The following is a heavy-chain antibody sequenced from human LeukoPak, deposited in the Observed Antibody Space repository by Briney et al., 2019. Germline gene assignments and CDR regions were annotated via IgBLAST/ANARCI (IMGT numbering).Heavy chain of an antibody. D-gene: IGHD6-19*01. J-gene: IGHJ4*02. Sequence: GGSLRLSCAASGFSFSSYAMSWVRQAPGKGLEWVSVISGSGGATYYADSVKGRFTISRDNSENTLYLQLNSLRAEDTAVYYCAKSLRAMAAYDYWGQGTLVTVS. CDR1: GFSFSSYA. V-gene: IGHV3-23*01. CDR2: ISGSGGAT. CDR3: AKSLRAMAAYDY.